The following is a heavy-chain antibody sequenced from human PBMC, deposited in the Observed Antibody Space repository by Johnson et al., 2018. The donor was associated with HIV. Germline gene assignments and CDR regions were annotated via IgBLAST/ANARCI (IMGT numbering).Heavy chain of an antibody. V-gene: IGHV3-30*04. D-gene: IGHD1-26*01. CDR3: ARDVAVGTTLGTIEV. Sequence: QVQLVESGGGLVKPGGSLRLSCAASGFTFSSYAMHWVRQAPGEGLDWVAAISYDGSVQSYADSVKGRFTISRDNSKNTLYLQVDSLRAEDTAVYYCARDVAVGTTLGTIEVWGQGTMVAVSS. J-gene: IGHJ3*01. CDR1: GFTFSSYA. CDR2: ISYDGSVQ.